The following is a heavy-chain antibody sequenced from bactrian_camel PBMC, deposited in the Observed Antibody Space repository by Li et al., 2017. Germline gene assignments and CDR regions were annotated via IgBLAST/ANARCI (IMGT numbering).Heavy chain of an antibody. V-gene: IGHV3S1*01. J-gene: IGHJ6*01. CDR1: GFTFSSYW. CDR2: INTGGDST. CDR3: ASWGTGS. Sequence: HVQLVESGGGLVQPGESLRLSCAASGFTFSSYWMYWVRQAPGKGLEWVSDINTGGDSTRYAHSVKGRFTISKDNAKNTVYLQMNSLKPEDTAVYYCASWGTGSWGQGTQVTVS. D-gene: IGHD5*01.